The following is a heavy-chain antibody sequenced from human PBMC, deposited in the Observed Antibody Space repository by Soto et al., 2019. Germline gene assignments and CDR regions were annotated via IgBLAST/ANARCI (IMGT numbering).Heavy chain of an antibody. Sequence: GESLKISCAASGFTFSSYAMHWVRQAPGKGLEWVAVISYDGSNKYYADSVKGRFTISRDNSKNTLYLQMNSLRAEDTAVYYCAREDIVVVVAATPKAGVFDYWGQGTLVTVSS. D-gene: IGHD2-15*01. V-gene: IGHV3-30-3*01. J-gene: IGHJ4*02. CDR3: AREDIVVVVAATPKAGVFDY. CDR2: ISYDGSNK. CDR1: GFTFSSYA.